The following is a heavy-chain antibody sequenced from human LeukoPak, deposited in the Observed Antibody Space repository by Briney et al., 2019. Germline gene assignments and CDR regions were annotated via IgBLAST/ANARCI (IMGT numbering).Heavy chain of an antibody. D-gene: IGHD3-3*01. CDR1: GYTLTSYG. Sequence: GASVKVSCKASGYTLTSYGISWVRQAPGQGLEWMGWISAYNGNTNYAQKLQGRVTMTTDTSTSTAYMELRSLRSDDTAVYYCARGSGVVIIDYYYYGMDVWGQGTTVTVSS. CDR2: ISAYNGNT. J-gene: IGHJ6*02. V-gene: IGHV1-18*01. CDR3: ARGSGVVIIDYYYYGMDV.